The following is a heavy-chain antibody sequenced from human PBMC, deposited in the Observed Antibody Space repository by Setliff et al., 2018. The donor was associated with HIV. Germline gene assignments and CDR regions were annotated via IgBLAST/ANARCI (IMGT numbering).Heavy chain of an antibody. V-gene: IGHV4-61*09. CDR3: AKRTFGSCRLDP. Sequence: PSETLSLTCIVSGDSISSGSYYWSWIRLPAGKGLEWIGQIHTTGSTNYNPSLKSRVTISMDTSKNQFSLNLSSVTATDTAVYYCAKRTFGSCRLDPWGQGTLVTVSS. D-gene: IGHD3-16*01. CDR2: IHTTGST. CDR1: GDSISSGSYY. J-gene: IGHJ5*02.